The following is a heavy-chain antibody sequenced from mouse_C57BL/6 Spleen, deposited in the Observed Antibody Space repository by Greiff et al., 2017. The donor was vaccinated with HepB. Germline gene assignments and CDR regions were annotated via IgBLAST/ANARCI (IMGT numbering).Heavy chain of an antibody. V-gene: IGHV1-64*01. CDR3: AREGITTLYFDY. CDR1: GYTFTSYW. J-gene: IGHJ2*01. CDR2: IHPNSGST. D-gene: IGHD1-1*01. Sequence: QVQLQQPGAELVKPGASVKLSCKASGYTFTSYWMHWVKQRPGQGLEWIGMIHPNSGSTNYNEKFKSKATLTVDKSSSTAYMQLSSLTSEDSAVYYCAREGITTLYFDYWGQGTTLTVSS.